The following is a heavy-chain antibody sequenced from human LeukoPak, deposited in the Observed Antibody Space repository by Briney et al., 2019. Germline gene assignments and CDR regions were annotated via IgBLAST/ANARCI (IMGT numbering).Heavy chain of an antibody. D-gene: IGHD3-10*01. CDR3: AREDSGSYYNYYYFYMDV. J-gene: IGHJ6*03. V-gene: IGHV4-4*07. CDR2: IYPSGNT. CDR1: GGSFSSYF. Sequence: SETLSLTCSVSGGSFSSYFWSWVRQPAGKGLEWIGRIYPSGNTNYNPSLKSRVTLSVDTSKTQFSLRLSSVAAADTAVYYCAREDSGSYYNYYYFYMDVWGKGTTVTISS.